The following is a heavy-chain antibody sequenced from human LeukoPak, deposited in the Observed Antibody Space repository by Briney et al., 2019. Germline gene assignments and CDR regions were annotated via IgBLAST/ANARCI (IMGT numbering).Heavy chain of an antibody. CDR2: VYISGSA. Sequence: PSETLSLTCTVSGGSISTYYWTWIRQPAGKGLEWVGRVYISGSANSNPSLQSRVTMSVDSSTNQFSLILASVTAADTAVYYCARETPCAGDCSSGTSFDSWGQGMLVTVSS. CDR3: ARETPCAGDCSSGTSFDS. V-gene: IGHV4-4*07. J-gene: IGHJ4*02. D-gene: IGHD2-21*02. CDR1: GGSISTYY.